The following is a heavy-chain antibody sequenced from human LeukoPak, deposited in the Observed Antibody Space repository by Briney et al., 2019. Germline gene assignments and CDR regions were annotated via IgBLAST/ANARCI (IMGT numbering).Heavy chain of an antibody. CDR3: AKDLPPWFGEPSFDY. D-gene: IGHD3-10*01. V-gene: IGHV3-23*01. CDR1: GFTFSSYA. J-gene: IGHJ4*02. CDR2: ISGSGSST. Sequence: GGSLRLSCAASGFTFSSYAMSWVRQAPGKGLEWVSAISGSGSSTYYADSVKGRFTISRDNSKNTLYLQMNSLRAEDTAVYYWAKDLPPWFGEPSFDYWGQGTLVTVSS.